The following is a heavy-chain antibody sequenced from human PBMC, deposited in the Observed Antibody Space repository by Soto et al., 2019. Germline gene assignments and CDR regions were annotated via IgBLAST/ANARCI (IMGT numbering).Heavy chain of an antibody. V-gene: IGHV3-53*04. D-gene: IGHD4-17*01. CDR1: GFTVSSNY. CDR3: ARSTTFYGDYEDSDWFDP. Sequence: GGSLRLSCAASGFTVSSNYMSWVRQAPGKGLEWVSVIYSGGSTYYADSVKGRFTIPRHNSKNTLYLQMNSLRAEDTAVYYCARSTTFYGDYEDSDWFDPWGQGTLVTVSS. J-gene: IGHJ5*02. CDR2: IYSGGST.